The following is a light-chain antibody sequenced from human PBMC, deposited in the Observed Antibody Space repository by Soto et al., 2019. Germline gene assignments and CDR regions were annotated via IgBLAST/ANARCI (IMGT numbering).Light chain of an antibody. CDR3: QQYNSYAWT. V-gene: IGKV1-5*01. CDR1: QSISSW. Sequence: DIQLTQSPSTLSASVGDRVTLSCRASQSISSWLAWYQQKPGKAPKLLIYDASSLESGVPSRFSGSGSGTEFTLTISSLQPDDFATYYCQQYNSYAWTSGQGTKVDIK. CDR2: DAS. J-gene: IGKJ1*01.